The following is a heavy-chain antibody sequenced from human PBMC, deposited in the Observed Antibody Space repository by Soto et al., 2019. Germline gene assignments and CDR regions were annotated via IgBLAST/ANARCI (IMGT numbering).Heavy chain of an antibody. CDR3: AKDYTIFGVVTPDY. CDR2: ISYDGSNK. V-gene: IGHV3-30*18. J-gene: IGHJ4*02. CDR1: GFTFSSYG. Sequence: PGGSLRLSCAASGFTFSSYGMHWVRQAPGKGLEWVAVISYDGSNKYYADSVKGRFTISRDNSKNTLYLQMNSLRAEDTAVYYCAKDYTIFGVVTPDYWGQGTLVTVSS. D-gene: IGHD3-3*01.